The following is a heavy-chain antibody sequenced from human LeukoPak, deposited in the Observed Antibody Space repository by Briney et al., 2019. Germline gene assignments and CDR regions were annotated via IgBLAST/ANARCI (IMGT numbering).Heavy chain of an antibody. CDR3: ARDRDSSSRPRGLDY. J-gene: IGHJ4*02. V-gene: IGHV3-21*01. D-gene: IGHD6-13*01. CDR2: ISSSSSYI. Sequence: GGSLRLSCAASGFTFSSYSMNWVRQAPGKGLEWVSSISSSSSYIYYADSVKGRFTISRDNAKNSLYLQMNSLRAEDTAVYYCARDRDSSSRPRGLDYWGQGTLVTVSS. CDR1: GFTFSSYS.